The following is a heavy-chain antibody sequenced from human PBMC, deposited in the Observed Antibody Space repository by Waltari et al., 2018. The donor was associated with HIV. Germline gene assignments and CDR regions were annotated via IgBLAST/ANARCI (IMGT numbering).Heavy chain of an antibody. J-gene: IGHJ4*02. D-gene: IGHD5-18*01. CDR2: ISSSGRTI. Sequence: EVQLVESGGGLIQPGGSLRLSCAPSGFTFSDYSLNWVRQAPGKGLECISFISSSGRTIYYADSVKGRFTISRDNAKNSLGLQMNSLRDEDTAVYYCARGIELWSPFDYWGQGTLVTVSS. CDR1: GFTFSDYS. V-gene: IGHV3-48*02. CDR3: ARGIELWSPFDY.